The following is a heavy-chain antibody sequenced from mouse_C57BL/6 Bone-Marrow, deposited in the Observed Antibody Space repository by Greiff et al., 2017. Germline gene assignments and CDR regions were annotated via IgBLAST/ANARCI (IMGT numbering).Heavy chain of an antibody. CDR1: GYTFTSYW. CDR3: AHSSGLAWFAY. Sequence: VQLQQPGAELVRPGSSVKLSCKASGYTFTSYWMHWVKQRPIQGLEWIGNIDPSDSETHYTQKFKDKATLTVDKSSSTAYMQLSSLTSEDSAVYYCAHSSGLAWFAYWGQGTLVTVSA. V-gene: IGHV1-52*01. D-gene: IGHD3-2*02. CDR2: IDPSDSET. J-gene: IGHJ3*01.